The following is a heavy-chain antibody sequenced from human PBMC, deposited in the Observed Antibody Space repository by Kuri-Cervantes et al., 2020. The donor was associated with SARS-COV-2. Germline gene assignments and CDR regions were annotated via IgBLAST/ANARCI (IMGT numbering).Heavy chain of an antibody. D-gene: IGHD1-26*01. J-gene: IGHJ4*02. CDR3: ARAGRWELLLGRLAYFDY. CDR2: INSDGSST. Sequence: GESLKISCAASGFTFSSYWMHWVRQAPGKGLVWVSRINSDGSSTSYADSVRGRFTISRDNAKNTLYLQMNSLRAEDTAVYYCARAGRWELLLGRLAYFDYWGQGTLVTDSS. CDR1: GFTFSSYW. V-gene: IGHV3-74*01.